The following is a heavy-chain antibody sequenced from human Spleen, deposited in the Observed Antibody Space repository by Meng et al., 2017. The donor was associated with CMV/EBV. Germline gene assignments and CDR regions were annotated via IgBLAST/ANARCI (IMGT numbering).Heavy chain of an antibody. J-gene: IGHJ4*02. V-gene: IGHV2-5*01. CDR2: IYGNSDE. Sequence: CTFSGFSFSSSGEGVGWIRQPPGTALEWLALIYGNSDERYSSSLKNRLTITKDTSKDQVILTMTYMAPVDTATYYCARKFPTSDDYDYWGQGTLVTVSS. CDR3: ARKFPTSDDYDY. CDR1: GFSFSSSGEG.